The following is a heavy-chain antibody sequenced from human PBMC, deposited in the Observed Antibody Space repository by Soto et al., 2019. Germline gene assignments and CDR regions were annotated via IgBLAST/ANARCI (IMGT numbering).Heavy chain of an antibody. D-gene: IGHD3-16*01. Sequence: QVQLVESGGGVVQPGRSLRLSCAASGFTFSSYAVHWVRQAPGKGLEWVAVISYDGSNKYYADSVKGRFTISRDNSKNTLYLQMNSLRAEDTAVYYCARDLGGSYWGQGTLVTVSS. CDR3: ARDLGGSY. CDR2: ISYDGSNK. J-gene: IGHJ4*02. V-gene: IGHV3-30-3*01. CDR1: GFTFSSYA.